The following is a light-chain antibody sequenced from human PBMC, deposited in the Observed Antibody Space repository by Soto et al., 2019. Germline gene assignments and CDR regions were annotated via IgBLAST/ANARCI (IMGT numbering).Light chain of an antibody. V-gene: IGKV3-20*01. CDR3: QRYGSSWT. J-gene: IGKJ1*01. CDR2: GAS. Sequence: EIVLTQSPGTLSLSPGERATLSCRASQSVSSSYLAWFQQKPGQAPRLLIYGASSRATGIPDRFSGSVSGTDFTLTISRLEPEDFAVYYCQRYGSSWTFGQGTKVDIK. CDR1: QSVSSSY.